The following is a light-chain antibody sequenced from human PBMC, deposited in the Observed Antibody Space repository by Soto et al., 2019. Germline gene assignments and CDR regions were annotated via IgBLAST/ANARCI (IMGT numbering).Light chain of an antibody. V-gene: IGKV4-1*01. CDR1: QSVLYSSNNKNY. CDR2: WAS. CDR3: QQYYSTPA. Sequence: DIVMTQSPDSLAVSLGERATINCKSSQSVLYSSNNKNYLAWYHQKPGQPPKLLIYWASTRESGVPDRFSGSGSGTDFTITSSSLQAEDVAVYYCQQYYSTPAFGQGTKVEIK. J-gene: IGKJ1*01.